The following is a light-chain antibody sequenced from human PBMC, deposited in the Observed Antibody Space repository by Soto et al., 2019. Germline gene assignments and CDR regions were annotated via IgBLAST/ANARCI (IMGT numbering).Light chain of an antibody. CDR3: QQYNTYVS. CDR1: QSISSW. J-gene: IGKJ4*01. Sequence: DIPMTQSPSTLSASVGDRVTITCRASQSISSWLAWYQQKPGKAPKLLIYKASSLESGAPSRFSGSGSGTEFTLTISCLQPDDFATYYCQQYNTYVSFGGGTKVEIK. V-gene: IGKV1-5*03. CDR2: KAS.